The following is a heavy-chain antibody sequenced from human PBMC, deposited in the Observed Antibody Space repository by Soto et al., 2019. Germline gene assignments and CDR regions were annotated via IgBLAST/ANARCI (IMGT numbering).Heavy chain of an antibody. Sequence: GGSLRLSCAASGFTFSSYSMNWVRQAPGKGLEWVSSISSSSSYIYYADSVKGRFTISRDNAKNSLYLQMNSLRAEDTAVYYCARVIGGYGYYYYYYGMDVWGQGTTVTVSS. CDR1: GFTFSSYS. J-gene: IGHJ6*02. CDR2: ISSSSSYI. CDR3: ARVIGGYGYYYYYYGMDV. D-gene: IGHD3-16*01. V-gene: IGHV3-21*01.